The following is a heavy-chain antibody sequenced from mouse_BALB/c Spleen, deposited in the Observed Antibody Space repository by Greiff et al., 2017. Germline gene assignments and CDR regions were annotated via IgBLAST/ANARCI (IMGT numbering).Heavy chain of an antibody. CDR3: ARNYYGSSHYYAMDY. J-gene: IGHJ4*01. Sequence: QVQLQQPGAELVKPGTSVKLSCKASGYNFTSYWINWVKLRPGQGLEWIGDIYPGSGSTNYNEKFKSKATLTVDTSSSTAYMQLSSLASEDSALYYCARNYYGSSHYYAMDYWGQGTSVTVSS. CDR2: IYPGSGST. V-gene: IGHV1-55*01. CDR1: GYNFTSYW. D-gene: IGHD1-1*01.